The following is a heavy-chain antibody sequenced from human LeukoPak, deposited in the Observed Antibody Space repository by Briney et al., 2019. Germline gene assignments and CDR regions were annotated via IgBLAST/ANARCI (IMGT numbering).Heavy chain of an antibody. CDR2: IYTSGNT. J-gene: IGHJ4*02. V-gene: IGHV4-61*02. Sequence: SETLSLTCTVSGGSISSGSYYWNWIRQPAGKGLEWIGRIYTSGNTNYNPSLKSRVTISVDTSKNQFSLKLNSVTAADTAVFYCAANSADYNTLGSSYKVWGQGTLVTVSS. D-gene: IGHD3-10*01. CDR3: AANSADYNTLGSSYKV. CDR1: GGSISSGSYY.